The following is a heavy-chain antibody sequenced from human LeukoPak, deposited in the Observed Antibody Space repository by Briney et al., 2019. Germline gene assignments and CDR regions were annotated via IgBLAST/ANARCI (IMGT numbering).Heavy chain of an antibody. CDR1: GFTFSSYA. D-gene: IGHD6-6*01. J-gene: IGHJ4*02. CDR3: ARDLSRQLGTFDY. CDR2: ISYDGSNK. Sequence: GRSLRLSCAASGFTFSSYAMHWVRQAPGKGLEWVAVISYDGSNKYYADSVKGRFTISRDNAKNSLYLQMNSLRAEDTAVYYCARDLSRQLGTFDYWGQGTLVTVSS. V-gene: IGHV3-30-3*01.